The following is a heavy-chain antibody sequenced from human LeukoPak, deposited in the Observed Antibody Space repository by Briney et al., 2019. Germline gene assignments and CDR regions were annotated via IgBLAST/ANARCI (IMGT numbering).Heavy chain of an antibody. CDR3: ASRAASVTLGY. J-gene: IGHJ4*02. CDR2: MNPSSGVT. CDR1: GYTFSGYQ. Sequence: ASVRVSCKASGYTFSGYQVHWLRQAPGQGLEWMGRMNPSSGVTNYAQKFQGRVTMTRDTSINTAYLDLSGLKSDDTAVYYCASRAASVTLGYWGQGTLVTVSS. V-gene: IGHV1-2*06. D-gene: IGHD2-15*01.